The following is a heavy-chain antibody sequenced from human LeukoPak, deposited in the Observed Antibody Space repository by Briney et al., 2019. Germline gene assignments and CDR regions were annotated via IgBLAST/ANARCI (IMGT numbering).Heavy chain of an antibody. D-gene: IGHD3-22*01. Sequence: GGSLRLSCAASGFTVSSNYMSWVRQAPGKGLEWVSIIYSGGSTFYADSVKGRFIISRDNSKNTLYLQMNSLRAEDTAVYYCARDKDYYDSSYDAFDIWGQGTMVTVSS. CDR3: ARDKDYYDSSYDAFDI. CDR2: IYSGGST. J-gene: IGHJ3*02. V-gene: IGHV3-53*05. CDR1: GFTVSSNY.